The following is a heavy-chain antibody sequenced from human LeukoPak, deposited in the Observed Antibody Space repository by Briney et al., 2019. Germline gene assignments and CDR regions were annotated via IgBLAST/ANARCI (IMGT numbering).Heavy chain of an antibody. Sequence: PSETLSLTCTVSGGSISSSTYYWGWIRQPPGKGLEWIGSINYSGSTYYNSSLKSRVTISVDTSKNQFSLKLSSVTAADTAVYYCARGGFYCGGDCYVDYWGQGTLVTVSS. CDR1: GGSISSSTYY. CDR3: ARGGFYCGGDCYVDY. D-gene: IGHD2-21*02. CDR2: INYSGST. J-gene: IGHJ4*02. V-gene: IGHV4-39*07.